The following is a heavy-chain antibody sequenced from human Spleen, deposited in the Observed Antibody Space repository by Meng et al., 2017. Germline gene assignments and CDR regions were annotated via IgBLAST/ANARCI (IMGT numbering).Heavy chain of an antibody. J-gene: IGHJ4*02. CDR1: GFTFGRYW. D-gene: IGHD1-1*01. V-gene: IGHV3-74*01. CDR2: INTEGSIT. Sequence: GGSLRLSCAASGFTFGRYWMHWVRQAPGKGLVWVSRINTEGSITTYADSVKGRFTISRDNAKNTLYLQMNSLSVEDTAVYFCARGGLEPVDYWGQGTLVTVSS. CDR3: ARGGLEPVDY.